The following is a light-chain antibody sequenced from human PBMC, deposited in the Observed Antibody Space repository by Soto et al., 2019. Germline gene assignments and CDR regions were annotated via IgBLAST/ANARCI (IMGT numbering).Light chain of an antibody. Sequence: EIVLTQSPGTLSLSPGERATLSCRASQSFNSIYLAWYQQKPGQAPRLLIYGASSRATGIPDRFSGSGSGTDFTHTISRLEPEDFAVYYCHQYDSWTCGQGTKVDIK. CDR2: GAS. J-gene: IGKJ1*01. CDR3: HQYDSWT. CDR1: QSFNSIY. V-gene: IGKV3-20*01.